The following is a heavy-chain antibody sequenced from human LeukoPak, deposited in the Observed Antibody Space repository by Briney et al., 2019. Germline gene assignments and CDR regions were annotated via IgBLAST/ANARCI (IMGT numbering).Heavy chain of an antibody. CDR2: ISGGGYST. CDR1: GFTFSNYA. CDR3: AKEVDLDGY. J-gene: IGHJ4*02. V-gene: IGHV3-23*01. Sequence: GGSLRLSCAASGFTFSNYAMTWVRQAPVKGLEWVSAISGGGYSTYYADSVKGRFTISRDNSKNTLYLQMNSLRAEDTAVYYCAKEVDLDGYWGQGTLVTVSS. D-gene: IGHD4-17*01.